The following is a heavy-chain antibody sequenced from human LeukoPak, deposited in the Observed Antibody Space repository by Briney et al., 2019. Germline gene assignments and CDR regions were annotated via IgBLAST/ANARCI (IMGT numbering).Heavy chain of an antibody. CDR2: IYPGDSDT. CDR1: GYRFTDYW. Sequence: KVSCKASGYRFTDYWIAWVRQMPGKGLEWMGAIYPGDSDTRYSPSFHGQVTISADKSINTAYLQWSSLKASDTAIYYCAEKTSWQRPEDFWGQGTLVTVSP. J-gene: IGHJ4*02. V-gene: IGHV5-51*01. CDR3: AEKTSWQRPEDF. D-gene: IGHD6-25*01.